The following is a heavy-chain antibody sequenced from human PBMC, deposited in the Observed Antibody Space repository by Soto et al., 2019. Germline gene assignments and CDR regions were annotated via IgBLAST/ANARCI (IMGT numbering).Heavy chain of an antibody. CDR2: ISYDGSNK. CDR1: GFTFSSYG. V-gene: IGHV3-30*03. CDR3: ASTVTTRFDY. Sequence: QVQLVESGGGVVQPGRSLSLSCAASGFTFSSYGIHWVRQAPGKGLDWVAVISYDGSNKYYADSVKGRFTISRDNSKNTLYLQMNSLRAEDTAVYYCASTVTTRFDYWGQGTLVTVSS. D-gene: IGHD4-4*01. J-gene: IGHJ4*02.